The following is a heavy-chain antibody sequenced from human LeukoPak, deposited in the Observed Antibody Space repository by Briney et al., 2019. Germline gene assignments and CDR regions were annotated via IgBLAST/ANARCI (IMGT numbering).Heavy chain of an antibody. J-gene: IGHJ4*02. CDR3: ARSLLGGGSYTLDY. CDR1: GFTFSSYE. Sequence: GGSLRLSCAASGFTFSSYEMNWVRQAPGKGLEWVSYISSSGSSKYYADSVKGRFTISRDNAKNSLYLQMNSLRAEDTAVYYCARSLLGGGSYTLDYWGQGTLVTVSS. V-gene: IGHV3-48*03. CDR2: ISSSGSSK. D-gene: IGHD1-26*01.